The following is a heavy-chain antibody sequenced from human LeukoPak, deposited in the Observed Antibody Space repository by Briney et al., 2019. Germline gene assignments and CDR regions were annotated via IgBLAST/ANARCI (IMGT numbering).Heavy chain of an antibody. V-gene: IGHV4-38-2*01. D-gene: IGHD2-8*01. CDR1: GYSISSGYY. J-gene: IGHJ2*01. CDR3: ARQTPVYCTNGVCYYWYFDL. CDR2: IYHSGST. Sequence: SETLSLTCAVSGYSISSGYYWGWIRQPPGKGLEWIGSIYHSGSTYYNPSLKSRVTISVDTSKNQFSLKPSSVTAADTAVYYCARQTPVYCTNGVCYYWYFDLWGRGTLVTVSS.